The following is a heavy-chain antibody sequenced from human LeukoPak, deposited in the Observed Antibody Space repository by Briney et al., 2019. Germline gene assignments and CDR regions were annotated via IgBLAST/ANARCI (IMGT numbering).Heavy chain of an antibody. J-gene: IGHJ4*02. CDR3: ARVFWSGYSYFDY. CDR1: GGSISSGSYY. Sequence: PSETLSLTCTVSGGSISSGSYYWSWIRQPAGKGLEWIGRIYTSGSTNYNPSLKSRVTISVDTSKNQFSLKLSSVTAADTAVYYCARVFWSGYSYFDYWGQGTLVTVSS. V-gene: IGHV4-61*02. D-gene: IGHD3-3*01. CDR2: IYTSGST.